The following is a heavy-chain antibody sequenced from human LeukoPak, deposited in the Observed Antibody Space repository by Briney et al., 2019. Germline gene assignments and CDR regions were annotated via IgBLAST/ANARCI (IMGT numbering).Heavy chain of an antibody. CDR3: ARGGALRYFEWFSAY. CDR2: MNPSGDTT. Sequence: GASVKVSCKTSGYNFTNYYMHWVRQAPGHGLEWKGIMNPSGDTTTYAEKFQGRVTMTRDTSTSTVYMELSSLRSEDTAVYYCARGGALRYFEWFSAYWGQGTLVTVSS. D-gene: IGHD3-9*01. J-gene: IGHJ4*02. CDR1: GYNFTNYY. V-gene: IGHV1-46*01.